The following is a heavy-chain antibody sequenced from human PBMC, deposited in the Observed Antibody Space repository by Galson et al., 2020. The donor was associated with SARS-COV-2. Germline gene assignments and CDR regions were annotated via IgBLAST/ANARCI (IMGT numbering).Heavy chain of an antibody. CDR1: GFTFTTYA. V-gene: IGHV3-30*04. CDR3: TRDVSGGASDI. D-gene: IGHD1-26*01. J-gene: IGHJ3*02. CDR2: ISHDGRIQ. Sequence: GGSLRLSCAASGFTFTTYALHWVRQAPGKGLEWLTVISHDGRIQVYADSVKGRFTISRDNSGNMVFLQIVSLRPYDTALYYCTRDVSGGASDIWGQGTMVTVSS.